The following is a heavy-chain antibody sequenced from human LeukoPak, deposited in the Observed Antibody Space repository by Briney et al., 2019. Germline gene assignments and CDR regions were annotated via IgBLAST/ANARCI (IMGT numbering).Heavy chain of an antibody. Sequence: GGSLRLSCAASGFTFSSYGMHWVRQAPGKGLEWVAVISYDGSNKYYADSVKGRFTVSRDNSKNTLYLQMNSLRAEDTAVYYCAKDRRSSGWLDWFDPWGQGTLVTVSS. D-gene: IGHD6-19*01. J-gene: IGHJ5*02. CDR2: ISYDGSNK. CDR1: GFTFSSYG. V-gene: IGHV3-30*18. CDR3: AKDRRSSGWLDWFDP.